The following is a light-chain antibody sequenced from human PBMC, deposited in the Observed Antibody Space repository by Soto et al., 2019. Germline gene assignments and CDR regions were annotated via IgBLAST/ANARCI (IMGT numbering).Light chain of an antibody. CDR3: SSYGSTSTRYV. CDR2: EVS. V-gene: IGLV2-14*01. J-gene: IGLJ1*01. Sequence: QSALTQPASVSGSPGQSITISCTGTSSDVGGYHYVSWYQQHPGKAPKLMIYEVSNRSSGVSNRFSGSKSGNTASLTISGLQAEDEADYFCSSYGSTSTRYVFGTGTKVTVL. CDR1: SSDVGGYHY.